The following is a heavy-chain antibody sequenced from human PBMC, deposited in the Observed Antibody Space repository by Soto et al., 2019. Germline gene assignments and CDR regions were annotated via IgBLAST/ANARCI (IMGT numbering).Heavy chain of an antibody. CDR3: ARDPSVSGWYRWLDP. V-gene: IGHV3-21*01. CDR1: GFTFSSYS. J-gene: IGHJ5*02. CDR2: ISSSSSYI. Sequence: AGGSLRLSCAASGFTFSSYSMNWVRQATGKGLEWVSSISSSSSYIYEADSVKGRFTSSRDNAQHSLYLQLNSLRDEDTAVSYCARDPSVSGWYRWLDPWGQGPLVTVSS. D-gene: IGHD6-19*01.